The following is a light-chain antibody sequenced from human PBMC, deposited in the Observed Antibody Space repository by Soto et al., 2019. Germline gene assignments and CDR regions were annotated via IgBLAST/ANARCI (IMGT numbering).Light chain of an antibody. J-gene: IGKJ2*01. CDR3: EKSYSTPYT. V-gene: IGKV1-39*01. CDR1: QTIETY. Sequence: DIHMTQSPSSLSASVGGRVTITCRASQTIETYLNWYQQKSGEAPKLLIYAASTLQFWVPSRFSSSGYGTAFTLTMSSLQPDDFATSYCEKSYSTPYTFGPGTKLEI. CDR2: AAS.